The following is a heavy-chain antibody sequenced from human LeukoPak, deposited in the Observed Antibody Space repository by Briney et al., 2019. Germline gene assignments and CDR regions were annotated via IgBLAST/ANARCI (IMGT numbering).Heavy chain of an antibody. J-gene: IGHJ4*02. CDR2: VSNDGPKQ. CDR3: AKSEVAGTRGFDY. V-gene: IGHV3-30*18. D-gene: IGHD6-19*01. Sequence: GGSLRLSCAASGFTFRSFAMHWVRQAPGKGLEWVALVSNDGPKQYYADSVRGRFTISRDNSKTTLYLEMNSLRPEDTALYYCAKSEVAGTRGFDYWGQGTLVTVSS. CDR1: GFTFRSFA.